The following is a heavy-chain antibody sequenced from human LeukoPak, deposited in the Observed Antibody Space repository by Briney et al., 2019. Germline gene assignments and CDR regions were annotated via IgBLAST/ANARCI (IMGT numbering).Heavy chain of an antibody. CDR3: AKDRIAVASCMDV. Sequence: GGSLRLSCAASGFTFSSYWMSWVRQAPGKGLEWVANIKQDGSEKYYVDSVKGRFTISRDNAKNSLYLQMNSLRAEDTAVYYCAKDRIAVASCMDVWGQGTTVTVSS. J-gene: IGHJ6*02. V-gene: IGHV3-7*03. CDR2: IKQDGSEK. CDR1: GFTFSSYW. D-gene: IGHD6-19*01.